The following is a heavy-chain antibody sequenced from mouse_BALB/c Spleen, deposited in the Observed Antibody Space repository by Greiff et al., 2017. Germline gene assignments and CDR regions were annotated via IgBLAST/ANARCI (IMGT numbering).Heavy chain of an antibody. CDR2: INSNGGST. J-gene: IGHJ4*01. CDR3: ARQGDYRYDGAMDY. D-gene: IGHD2-14*01. V-gene: IGHV5-6-2*01. Sequence: EVQLVESGGGLVKLGGSLKLSCAASGFTFSSYYMSWVRQTPEKRLELVAAINSNGGSTYYPDTVKGRFTISRDNAKNTLYLQMSSLKSEDTALYYCARQGDYRYDGAMDYWGQGTSVTVSS. CDR1: GFTFSSYY.